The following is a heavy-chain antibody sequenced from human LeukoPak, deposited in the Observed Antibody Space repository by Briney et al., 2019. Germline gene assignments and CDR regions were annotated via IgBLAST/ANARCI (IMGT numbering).Heavy chain of an antibody. CDR3: AKDRGSGYLDY. V-gene: IGHV3-7*01. Sequence: GGSLRLSCAASGFTFRKYWMAWVRQAPGQGLEWVATIAANGNDKDYEDSVKGRFTISRDNSKNTLYLQMNSLRAEDTAVYYCAKDRGSGYLDYWGQGTLVTVSS. CDR2: IAANGNDK. D-gene: IGHD6-19*01. J-gene: IGHJ4*02. CDR1: GFTFRKYW.